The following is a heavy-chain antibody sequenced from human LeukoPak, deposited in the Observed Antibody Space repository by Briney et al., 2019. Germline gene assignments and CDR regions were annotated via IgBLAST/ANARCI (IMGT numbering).Heavy chain of an antibody. CDR2: MNPNSGNT. Sequence: ASVKVSCKASGYTFTSYYMHWVRQATGQGLEWMGWMNPNSGNTGYAQKFQGRVTITRNTSISTAYMELSSLRSEDTAVYYCARVAVAGVAYYYYYMDVWGKGSTVTVSS. J-gene: IGHJ6*03. CDR1: GYTFTSYY. V-gene: IGHV1-8*03. D-gene: IGHD6-19*01. CDR3: ARVAVAGVAYYYYYMDV.